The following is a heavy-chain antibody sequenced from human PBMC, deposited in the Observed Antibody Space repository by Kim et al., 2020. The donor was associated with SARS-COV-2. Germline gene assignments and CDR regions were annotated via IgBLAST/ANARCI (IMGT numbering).Heavy chain of an antibody. Sequence: GESLKISCKGSGYSFTSYWIGWVRQMPGKGLEWMGIIYPRDSDTRYSPSFQGQVTISADKSISTAYLQWSSLKASDTAMYYCARHPPGGATNAPPNYYYGMDVWGQGTTVTVSS. J-gene: IGHJ6*02. CDR3: ARHPPGGATNAPPNYYYGMDV. CDR1: GYSFTSYW. D-gene: IGHD1-26*01. V-gene: IGHV5-51*01. CDR2: IYPRDSDT.